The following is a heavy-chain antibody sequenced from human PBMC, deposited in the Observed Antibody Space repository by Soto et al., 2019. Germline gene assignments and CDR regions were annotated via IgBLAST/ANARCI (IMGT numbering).Heavy chain of an antibody. Sequence: PGGSLRLSCAGSGFPFSSFAMSWVRQAHGKGLEWVAGITETGTKYYADSVKGRFTISRDNSKNTLYLQMNSLRAEDTAVYYCARDGRYYYDSSGYYGFDPWGQGTLVTVSS. J-gene: IGHJ5*02. CDR1: GFPFSSFA. D-gene: IGHD3-22*01. CDR3: ARDGRYYYDSSGYYGFDP. V-gene: IGHV3-23*01. CDR2: ITETGTK.